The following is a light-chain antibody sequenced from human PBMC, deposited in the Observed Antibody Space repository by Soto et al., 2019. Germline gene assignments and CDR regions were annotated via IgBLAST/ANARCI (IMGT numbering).Light chain of an antibody. J-gene: IGLJ3*02. CDR1: SSNIGSNY. CDR2: DDN. Sequence: QSVLTQPPSASGTPGQRVTISCSGSSSNIGSNYVYWYQQLPGTAPKLLVFDDNQRPSGVPDRFSDSKSGTSASLAISGLRYEDEADYYCAAWDNSLSGRVFGGGTKLTVL. V-gene: IGLV1-47*02. CDR3: AAWDNSLSGRV.